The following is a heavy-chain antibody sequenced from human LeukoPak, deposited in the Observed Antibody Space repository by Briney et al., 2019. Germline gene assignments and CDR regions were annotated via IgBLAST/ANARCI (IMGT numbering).Heavy chain of an antibody. CDR3: ARDGEYYYYYGMDV. D-gene: IGHD3-3*01. CDR1: GYTFTIYG. V-gene: IGHV1-18*01. Sequence: GASVKVSFKASGYTFTIYGISWVRQAPGQGLEWMGWISAYNGNTNYAQKLQGRVTMTTDTSTSTAYMELRSLRSDDTAVYYCARDGEYYYYYGMDVWGQGTTVTVSS. J-gene: IGHJ6*02. CDR2: ISAYNGNT.